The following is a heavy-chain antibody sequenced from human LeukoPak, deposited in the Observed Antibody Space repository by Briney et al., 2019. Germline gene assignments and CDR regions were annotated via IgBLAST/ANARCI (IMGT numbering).Heavy chain of an antibody. J-gene: IGHJ6*03. CDR3: AILGTPGYYYYMDV. Sequence: GGSLRLSCAASGFTFSSYSMNWVRQAPGKGLEWVSSISSSSSYIYYADSVKGRFTISRDNAKNSLYLQMNSLRAEDTAVYYCAILGTPGYYYYMDVWGKGTTVTVSS. CDR1: GFTFSSYS. CDR2: ISSSSSYI. V-gene: IGHV3-21*01. D-gene: IGHD7-27*01.